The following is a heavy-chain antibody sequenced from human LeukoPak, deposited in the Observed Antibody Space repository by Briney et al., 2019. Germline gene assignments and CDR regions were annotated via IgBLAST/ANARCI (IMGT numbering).Heavy chain of an antibody. J-gene: IGHJ4*02. CDR1: GGTFSSYA. CDR2: FIPIFGTA. Sequence: SVKVSCKASGGTFSSYAINWVRQAPGQGLEWMGGFIPIFGTANYPQKFQGRVTITTDESTSTAYMELSSLRSEDTAVFYCARGGGNFDRSGYYEYYFDYWGQGTLVTVSS. CDR3: ARGGGNFDRSGYYEYYFDY. D-gene: IGHD3-22*01. V-gene: IGHV1-69*05.